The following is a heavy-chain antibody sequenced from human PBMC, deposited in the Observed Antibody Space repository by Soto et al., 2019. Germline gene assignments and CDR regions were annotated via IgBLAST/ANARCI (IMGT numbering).Heavy chain of an antibody. Sequence: LSLTCAVYGGSFRDYYWSWFRQPPGKGLEWIGEINHSGSTNYNPSLKSRVTISVDTSKNQFSLKLSSVTAADTAVYYCARGLKRAGAGLGLYYFDYCGQGTLVTVSS. J-gene: IGHJ4*02. CDR1: GGSFRDYY. V-gene: IGHV4-34*01. D-gene: IGHD6-13*01. CDR2: INHSGST. CDR3: ARGLKRAGAGLGLYYFDY.